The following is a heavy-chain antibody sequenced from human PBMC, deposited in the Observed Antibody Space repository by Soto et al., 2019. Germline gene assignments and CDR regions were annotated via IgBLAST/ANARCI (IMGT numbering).Heavy chain of an antibody. CDR2: IYYSGST. Sequence: SETLSLTCTVSGGSISSGGSYWSWIRQHPGKGLEWIGYIYYSGSTYYNPSLKSRVTISVDTSKNQFSLKLTSVTAADTAVYYCTRGSSWYDVDWFDPWGPGTLVTV. CDR1: GGSISSGGSY. D-gene: IGHD6-13*01. V-gene: IGHV4-31*03. J-gene: IGHJ5*02. CDR3: TRGSSWYDVDWFDP.